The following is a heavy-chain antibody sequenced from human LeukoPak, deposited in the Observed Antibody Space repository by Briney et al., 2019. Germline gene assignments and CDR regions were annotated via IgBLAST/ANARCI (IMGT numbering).Heavy chain of an antibody. D-gene: IGHD6-19*01. Sequence: GESLKISCAASGFTFSSYAMSWVRQAPGKGLEWVSAISGSGGSTYYADSVKGRFTISRDNSKNTLYLQMNSLRAEDTAVYYCAKDATDFGVAVVDYWGQGTLVTVSS. CDR1: GFTFSSYA. J-gene: IGHJ4*02. V-gene: IGHV3-23*01. CDR3: AKDATDFGVAVVDY. CDR2: ISGSGGST.